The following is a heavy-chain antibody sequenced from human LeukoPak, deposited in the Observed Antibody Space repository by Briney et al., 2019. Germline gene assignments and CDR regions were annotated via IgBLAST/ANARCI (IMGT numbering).Heavy chain of an antibody. CDR1: GFTFRSYA. D-gene: IGHD6-13*01. Sequence: GGSLRLSCGASGFTFRSYAMSWVRQAPGKGLEWVSVISGSGSSTYYADSVKGRFTISRDNSKNTLYMQMNSLRAEDTAVYYCTKSFGPVIAAAGAGTDWGQGTLVTVSS. CDR3: TKSFGPVIAAAGAGTD. CDR2: ISGSGSST. V-gene: IGHV3-23*01. J-gene: IGHJ4*02.